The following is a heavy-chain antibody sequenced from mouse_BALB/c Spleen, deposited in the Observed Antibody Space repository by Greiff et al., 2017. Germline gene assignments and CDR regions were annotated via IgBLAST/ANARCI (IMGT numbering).Heavy chain of an antibody. J-gene: IGHJ3*01. Sequence: VQLQQPGAELVKPGASVKLSCKASGYTFTSYWMHWVQQRPGQGLEWIGEINPSNGRTNYNEKIKSKATLTGDNSSSAAYMQLSSLTSEDSAVYYCARIPDGYYGCAYWGQGTLVTVSA. D-gene: IGHD2-3*01. CDR1: GYTFTSYW. CDR3: ARIPDGYYGCAY. V-gene: IGHV1S81*02. CDR2: INPSNGRT.